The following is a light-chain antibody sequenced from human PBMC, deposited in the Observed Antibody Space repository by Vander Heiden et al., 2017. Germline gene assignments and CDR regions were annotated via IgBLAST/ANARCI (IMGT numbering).Light chain of an antibody. CDR3: QQSYSTLWT. V-gene: IGKV1-39*01. CDR2: AAS. Sequence: DLQITQSPSSLSASVGDRVTITCRASQSISSHLNWYQQKPGKAPKLLIYAASNLQSGVPSRFSGSGSGTDLTLTISSLQPEDFTTYYCQQSYSTLWTFGQGTKVEIK. J-gene: IGKJ1*01. CDR1: QSISSH.